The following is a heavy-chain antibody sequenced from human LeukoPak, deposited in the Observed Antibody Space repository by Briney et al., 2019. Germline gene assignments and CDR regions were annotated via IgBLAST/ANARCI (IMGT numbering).Heavy chain of an antibody. CDR3: ARVGAIAVADY. D-gene: IGHD6-19*01. J-gene: IGHJ4*02. Sequence: SETLSLTCAVYGGSFSGYYWSWIRQPPGKGLEWIGEINHSGSTNYNPSLKSRVTISVDTSKNQFSLKLSSVTAADTAVYYCARVGAIAVADYWGQGTLVTVCS. CDR2: INHSGST. V-gene: IGHV4-34*01. CDR1: GGSFSGYY.